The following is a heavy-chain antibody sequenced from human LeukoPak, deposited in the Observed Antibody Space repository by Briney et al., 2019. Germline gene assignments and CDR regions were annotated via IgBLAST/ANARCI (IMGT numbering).Heavy chain of an antibody. CDR3: ARDKQDSSSSEDY. CDR2: ISYDGTNK. D-gene: IGHD6-6*01. V-gene: IGHV3-30*04. J-gene: IGHJ4*02. Sequence: GGSLGLSCAASGFTFSSYAMHWVRQAPGKGLEWVAVISYDGTNKYYADSVKGRFTISRDNSKNTLYLQMNSLRAEDTAVYYCARDKQDSSSSEDYWGQGTLVTVSS. CDR1: GFTFSSYA.